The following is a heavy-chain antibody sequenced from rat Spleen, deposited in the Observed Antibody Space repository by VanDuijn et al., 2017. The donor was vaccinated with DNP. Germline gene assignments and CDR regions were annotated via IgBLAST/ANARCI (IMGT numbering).Heavy chain of an antibody. CDR1: GFSFSNFP. Sequence: EVQLVESGGGLVQPGRSLKLSCAASGFSFSNFPMVWVRQAPTKGLEWVAVIGSSGGSTYYRDSVKGRFTISRDNAKSTLNLQMNSLRSEDTATYYCTRYYDSFDYWGQGVMVTVSS. J-gene: IGHJ2*01. CDR3: TRYYDSFDY. CDR2: IGSSGGST. D-gene: IGHD1-1*01. V-gene: IGHV5-46*01.